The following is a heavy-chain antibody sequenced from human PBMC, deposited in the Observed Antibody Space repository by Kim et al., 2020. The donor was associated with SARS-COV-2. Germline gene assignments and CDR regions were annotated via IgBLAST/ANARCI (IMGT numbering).Heavy chain of an antibody. CDR3: AKDRAAAGNYYYYGMDV. D-gene: IGHD6-13*01. CDR2: ISYDGSNK. V-gene: IGHV3-30*18. J-gene: IGHJ6*02. CDR1: GFTFSSYG. Sequence: GGSLRLSCAASGFTFSSYGMHWVRQAPGKGLEWVAVISYDGSNKYYADSVKGRFTISRDNSKNTLYLQMNSLRAEDTAVYYCAKDRAAAGNYYYYGMDVWGQGTTVTVSS.